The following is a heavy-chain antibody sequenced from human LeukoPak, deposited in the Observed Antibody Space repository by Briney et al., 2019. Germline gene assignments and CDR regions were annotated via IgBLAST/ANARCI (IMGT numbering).Heavy chain of an antibody. J-gene: IGHJ4*02. Sequence: GESLKISCKGSGYSFTTYWFGWVRQLPDKCLEWMGIIYPGDSETRYSPSFQGQVTISVDKSISTAYLQWSSLKASDTAMYYCARLAFGGTLVFDYWGQGTPVTVSS. CDR2: IYPGDSET. V-gene: IGHV5-51*01. CDR3: ARLAFGGTLVFDY. CDR1: GYSFTTYW. D-gene: IGHD3-16*01.